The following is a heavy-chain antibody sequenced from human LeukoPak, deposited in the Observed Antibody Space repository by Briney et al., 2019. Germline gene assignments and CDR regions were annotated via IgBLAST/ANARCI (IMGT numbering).Heavy chain of an antibody. D-gene: IGHD1-1*01. Sequence: GGSLRLSCAASGFTFSNYAMTWVRQAPGKGLEWVSGISGSGSSTYYADSVKGRFTLSRDYPKNTLYLQMNSLRAEDTAVYYCVRDPSGSGFAFDSWGQGALVTVSS. V-gene: IGHV3-23*01. CDR2: ISGSGSST. CDR3: VRDPSGSGFAFDS. J-gene: IGHJ4*02. CDR1: GFTFSNYA.